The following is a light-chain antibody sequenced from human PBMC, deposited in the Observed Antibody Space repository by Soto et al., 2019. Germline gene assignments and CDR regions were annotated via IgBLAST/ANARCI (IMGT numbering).Light chain of an antibody. CDR3: QPYNNLPPWT. V-gene: IGKV3-15*01. J-gene: IGKJ1*01. Sequence: EIVMTQSPATLSVSPGERATLSCRTSQSVSSNLAWYQQNPDQAPRLLIYGASTRATGIPARFSGSGSGTEFMLTISSMQSVEVAVYYFQPYNNLPPWTLVQRTKVELK. CDR2: GAS. CDR1: QSVSSN.